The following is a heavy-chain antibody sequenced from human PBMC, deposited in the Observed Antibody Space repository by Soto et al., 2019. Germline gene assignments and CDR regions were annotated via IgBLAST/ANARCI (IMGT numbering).Heavy chain of an antibody. CDR1: GYTFTSYY. J-gene: IGHJ6*02. CDR3: ARIPGGGDSYYYYYGMDV. Sequence: ASVKVSCKASGYTFTSYYMHWVRQAPGQGLEWMGIINPSGGSTSYAQKFQGRVTMTRDTSTSTVYMELSSLRSEDTAVYYCARIPGGGDSYYYYYGMDVWGQGTTVTVSS. D-gene: IGHD2-21*01. CDR2: INPSGGST. V-gene: IGHV1-46*01.